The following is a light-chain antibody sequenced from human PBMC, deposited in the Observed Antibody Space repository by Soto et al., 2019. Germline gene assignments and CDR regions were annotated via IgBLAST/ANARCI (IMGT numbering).Light chain of an antibody. CDR3: QQSYNYRWT. CDR1: QTIYTY. CDR2: GAS. J-gene: IGKJ1*01. Sequence: DIQMTQSPSSLSASVGDRVTISCRASQTIYTYFNWYQQKPGKAPELLIYGASSLQSGVPSSFSGCGSWTDFTLTISSLQHEAFATYYCQQSYNYRWTFGQGTTAEVK. V-gene: IGKV1-39*01.